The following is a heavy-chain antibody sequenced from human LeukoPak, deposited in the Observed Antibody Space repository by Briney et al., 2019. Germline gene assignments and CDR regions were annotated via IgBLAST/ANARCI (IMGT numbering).Heavy chain of an antibody. D-gene: IGHD2-2*01. CDR3: ATSSNAPGNH. Sequence: GGSLRLSCTASGFTFNSYWMSWVRQAPGKGLEWVANIKEDGSAQYYVDSVKGRFTISRDNAQNSLNLQMNSLRAEDTAVYYCATSSNAPGNHWGQGTLVTVSS. J-gene: IGHJ5*02. V-gene: IGHV3-7*01. CDR1: GFTFNSYW. CDR2: IKEDGSAQ.